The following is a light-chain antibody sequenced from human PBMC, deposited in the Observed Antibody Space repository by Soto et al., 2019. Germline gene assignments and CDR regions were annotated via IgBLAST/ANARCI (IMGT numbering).Light chain of an antibody. CDR3: QQRNTWPPT. CDR2: DAS. V-gene: IGKV3-11*01. J-gene: IGKJ5*01. Sequence: EIVLTQSPATLSLSPGERATLSCRATQSSSSYLAWYQQKPCQAPRLLIYDASNRATGIPARFSGSGSGTDFTLTISSLEPEDFGVYYCQQRNTWPPTFGQGTRLEIK. CDR1: QSSSSY.